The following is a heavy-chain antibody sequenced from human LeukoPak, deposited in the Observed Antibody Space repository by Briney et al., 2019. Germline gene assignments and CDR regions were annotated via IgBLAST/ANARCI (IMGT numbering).Heavy chain of an antibody. Sequence: PGESLKISCKGSGYSFTSYWIGWVRQMPGKGLEWMGIIYPGDSDTRYSPSFQGQVTISADKSISTAYLQWSSLKASDTAMYYCARQDSSGYYYVVGAFDIWGQGTMVTVSS. J-gene: IGHJ3*02. CDR2: IYPGDSDT. CDR3: ARQDSSGYYYVVGAFDI. V-gene: IGHV5-51*01. D-gene: IGHD3-22*01. CDR1: GYSFTSYW.